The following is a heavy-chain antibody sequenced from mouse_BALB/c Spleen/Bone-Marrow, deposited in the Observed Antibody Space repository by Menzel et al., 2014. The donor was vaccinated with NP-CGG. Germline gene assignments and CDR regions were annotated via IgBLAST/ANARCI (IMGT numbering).Heavy chain of an antibody. Sequence: QVQLQQSGSVLVRPGASVKLSCKASGYTFXNSWLHWANQRPGQGLEWIGEIHPNSGNTSHNEKFKDKATLTVDTSSSTAYVDLSSLTSEDSAVYYCARHHRYAYYFDYWGQGTTLTVSS. CDR1: GYTFXNSW. J-gene: IGHJ2*01. V-gene: IGHV1S130*01. CDR3: ARHHRYAYYFDY. CDR2: IHPNSGNT. D-gene: IGHD2-14*01.